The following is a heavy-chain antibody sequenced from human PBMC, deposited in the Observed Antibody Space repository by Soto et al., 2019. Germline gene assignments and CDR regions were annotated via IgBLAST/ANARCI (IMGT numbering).Heavy chain of an antibody. CDR2: ISTYNGDT. D-gene: IGHD6-13*01. CDR1: GYTFTSYG. V-gene: IGHV1-18*01. CDR3: ARSNGIAAAGPPFDY. J-gene: IGHJ4*02. Sequence: ASVKVSCKAAGYTFTSYGFSWVRQAPGQGLEWMGWISTYNGDTHYAQNFQGRVTMTTDTSTSTAYMELRSLRSNDTAVYYCARSNGIAAAGPPFDYWGQGTLVTVSS.